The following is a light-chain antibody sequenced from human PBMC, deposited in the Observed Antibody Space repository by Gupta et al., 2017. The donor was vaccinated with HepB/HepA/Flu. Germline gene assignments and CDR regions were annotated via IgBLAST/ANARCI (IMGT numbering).Light chain of an antibody. CDR1: QSISSW. J-gene: IGKJ1*01. Sequence: DIHMTQSPSTLSASVGDRFTSTCRASQSISSWLEWYQQKPEKAPELLIYKVSMGESGVPSRFSGSGWGKEFTLTSSSRQPDDFADYYGQQDKSYMTFGQGTKVEI. CDR2: KVS. CDR3: QQDKSYMT. V-gene: IGKV1-5*03.